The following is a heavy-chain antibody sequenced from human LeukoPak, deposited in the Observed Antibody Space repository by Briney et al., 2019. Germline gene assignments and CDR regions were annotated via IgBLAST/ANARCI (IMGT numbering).Heavy chain of an antibody. CDR3: ARDGGDSGSYSILFDY. CDR1: GFTFDDYG. V-gene: IGHV3-20*04. D-gene: IGHD1-26*01. J-gene: IGHJ4*02. Sequence: PGGSLRLSCAASGFTFDDYGMSWVRQAPGKGLEWVSGVNWNGGSTGYADSVKGRFTISRDNAKNSLYLQMNSLRAEDTALYYCARDGGDSGSYSILFDYWGQGTLVTVSS. CDR2: VNWNGGST.